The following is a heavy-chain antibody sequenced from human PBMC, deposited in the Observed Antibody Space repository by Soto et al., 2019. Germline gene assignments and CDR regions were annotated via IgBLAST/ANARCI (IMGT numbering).Heavy chain of an antibody. Sequence: EVQLVESGGGLVQPGGSLRLSCAASGFTFSSYWMSWVRKAPGKGLEWVANIKQDGSEKYYVDSVKGRFTISRDNAKNSVYLQMNSLRAEDTAVYFCARDFGGGIAVAGMGFDSWGQGTLVTVSS. CDR2: IKQDGSEK. V-gene: IGHV3-7*03. D-gene: IGHD6-19*01. J-gene: IGHJ4*02. CDR3: ARDFGGGIAVAGMGFDS. CDR1: GFTFSSYW.